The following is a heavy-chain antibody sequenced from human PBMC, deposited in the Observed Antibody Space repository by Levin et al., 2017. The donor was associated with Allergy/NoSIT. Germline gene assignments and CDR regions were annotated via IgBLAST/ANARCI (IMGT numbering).Heavy chain of an antibody. CDR2: ISYDGSNK. J-gene: IGHJ6*02. D-gene: IGHD2-2*01. Sequence: GGSLRLSCAASGFTFSSYGMHWVRQAPGKGLEWVAVISYDGSNKYYADSVKGRFTISRDNSKNTLYLQMNSLRAEDTAVYYCAGSYCSSTSCYAYYYGMDVWGQGTTVTVSS. CDR1: GFTFSSYG. CDR3: AGSYCSSTSCYAYYYGMDV. V-gene: IGHV3-30*03.